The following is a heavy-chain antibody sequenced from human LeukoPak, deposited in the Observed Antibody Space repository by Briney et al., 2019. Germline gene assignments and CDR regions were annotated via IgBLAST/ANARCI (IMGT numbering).Heavy chain of an antibody. V-gene: IGHV4-59*01. CDR3: ARGNWNDHYFDY. J-gene: IGHJ4*02. CDR1: GDXISSYY. Sequence: SETLSLTCTVSGDXISSYYCNWIRQPPGKGLEWIGHIYDSGNTKYNPSLQSRVTISVDTSKNQFSLKVSSVTAADTAVYYCARGNWNDHYFDYWGQGTLVTVSS. D-gene: IGHD1-1*01. CDR2: IYDSGNT.